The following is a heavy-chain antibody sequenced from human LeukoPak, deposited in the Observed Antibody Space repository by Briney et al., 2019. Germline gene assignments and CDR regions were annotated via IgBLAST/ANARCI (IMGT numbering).Heavy chain of an antibody. V-gene: IGHV4-39*01. J-gene: IGHJ5*02. CDR3: ARRGRYCSSTSCYGHRFDP. D-gene: IGHD2-2*01. CDR2: IYYSGST. CDR1: GGSISSSSYY. Sequence: SETLSLTCTVPGGSISSSSYYWGWIRQPPGKGLEWIGSIYYSGSTYYNPSLKSRVTISVDTSKNQFSLKLSSVTAADTAVYYCARRGRYCSSTSCYGHRFDPWGQGTLVTVSS.